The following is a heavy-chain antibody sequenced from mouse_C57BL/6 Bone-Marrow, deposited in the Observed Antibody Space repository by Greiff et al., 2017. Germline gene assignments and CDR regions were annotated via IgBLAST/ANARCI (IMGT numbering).Heavy chain of an antibody. CDR2: IYPRDGST. D-gene: IGHD1-1*01. V-gene: IGHV1-78*01. CDR3: ERCYYGSIYSMDY. J-gene: IGHJ4*01. Sequence: VQLQQSDAELVKPGASVKISCKVSGYTFTDHTIHWMKQRPEQGLEWIGDIYPRDGSTKYNEKFKGKATLTADKSSSTAYMQLNSLTSEDSAVYFCERCYYGSIYSMDYWGQGTSVTVSA. CDR1: GYTFTDHT.